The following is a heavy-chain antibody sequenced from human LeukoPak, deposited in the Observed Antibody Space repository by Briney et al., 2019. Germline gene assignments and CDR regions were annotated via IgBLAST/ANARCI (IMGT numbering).Heavy chain of an antibody. CDR2: ISSSGSTV. V-gene: IGHV3-11*04. CDR1: GFTFSDYY. J-gene: IGHJ5*02. D-gene: IGHD6-13*01. CDR3: ARDLFRYSSKTFDP. Sequence: GGSLRLSCAASGFTFSDYYMSWIRQAPGKGLEWVSYISSSGSTVYYADSVKGRFTISRDNSKNTLYLQMNSLRAEDTAVYYCARDLFRYSSKTFDPWGQGTLVTVSS.